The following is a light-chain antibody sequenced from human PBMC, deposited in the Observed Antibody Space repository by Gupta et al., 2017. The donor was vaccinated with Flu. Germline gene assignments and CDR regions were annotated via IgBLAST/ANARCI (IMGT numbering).Light chain of an antibody. Sequence: SYGLTQPPSVSVSPGQTASITCSGDELGEKYISWYQQKAAQSPLLCIYQDNKRPSGIPERFSGSSYATTETMTISGTEAMDESYYYSQASDSSGIFGGGTKFTVL. CDR1: ELGEKY. V-gene: IGLV3-1*01. CDR2: QDN. J-gene: IGLJ1*01. CDR3: QASDSSGI.